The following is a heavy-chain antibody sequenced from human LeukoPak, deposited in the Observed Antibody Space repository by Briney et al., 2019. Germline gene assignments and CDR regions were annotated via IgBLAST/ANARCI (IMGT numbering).Heavy chain of an antibody. J-gene: IGHJ6*02. CDR3: AKNDDYGDYKPPGGMDV. Sequence: GGSLRLSCAASGFTFSSYGMHWVRQAPGKGLEWVAFIRYDGSNKYYADSVKGRFTISRDNSKNTLYLQMNSLRAEDTAVYYCAKNDDYGDYKPPGGMDVWGQGTTVTVSS. V-gene: IGHV3-30*02. CDR1: GFTFSSYG. D-gene: IGHD4-17*01. CDR2: IRYDGSNK.